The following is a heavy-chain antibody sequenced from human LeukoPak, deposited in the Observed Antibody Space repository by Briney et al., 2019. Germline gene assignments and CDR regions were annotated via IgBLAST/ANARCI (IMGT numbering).Heavy chain of an antibody. D-gene: IGHD5-24*01. Sequence: GGSLRLSCAASGFTFSNYWMSWVRQAPGKGLEWVANIKQDGSETYYVDSVRGRFTISRDNAKNSLYLQMNRLRAEDTAVYYCARGGDGRWLQLPRDYWGQGTLVTVSP. CDR2: IKQDGSET. CDR1: GFTFSNYW. CDR3: ARGGDGRWLQLPRDY. V-gene: IGHV3-7*03. J-gene: IGHJ4*02.